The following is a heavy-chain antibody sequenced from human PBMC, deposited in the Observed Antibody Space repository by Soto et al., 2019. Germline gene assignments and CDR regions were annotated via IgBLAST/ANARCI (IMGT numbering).Heavy chain of an antibody. V-gene: IGHV3-21*01. CDR1: GSSVRWVS. Sequence: PGVSLRLSCSAAGSSVRWVSINCERQAPGKGLEWVSSISTTSTYIYYADSVEGRFTISRDNANNSLHLQMNSLRAEDTAVYYCTRDYVMDVWGQGTTVTVSS. J-gene: IGHJ6*02. CDR2: ISTTSTYI. CDR3: TRDYVMDV.